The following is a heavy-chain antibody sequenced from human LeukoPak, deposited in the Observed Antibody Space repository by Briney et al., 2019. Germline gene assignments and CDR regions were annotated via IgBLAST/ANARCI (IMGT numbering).Heavy chain of an antibody. D-gene: IGHD5-24*01. J-gene: IGHJ3*02. CDR1: GFTFTNYN. Sequence: ASVKVSYKASGFTFTNYNLHWVRQAPGQRREWMGIINPSGGSTNYAQNSQGRVTMTRDTSTSTVYMELSSLRSEDTAVYYCVRVRDGYNDAYDIWGQGTMVTVPS. CDR2: INPSGGST. CDR3: VRVRDGYNDAYDI. V-gene: IGHV1-46*01.